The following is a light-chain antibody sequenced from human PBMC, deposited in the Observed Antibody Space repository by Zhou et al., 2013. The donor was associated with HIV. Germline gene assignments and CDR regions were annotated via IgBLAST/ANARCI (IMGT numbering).Light chain of an antibody. CDR2: KVS. CDR3: VQGTHWPPT. V-gene: IGKV2-30*02. Sequence: DVVMTQSPLSLPVTLGQPASISCRSSQSLVHSDGNTYLNWFQQRPGQSPRRLIYKVSNRDSGVPDRFSGSGSGTDFTLKISRVEAEDIGVYFCVQGTHWPPTFGQGTKLEVK. CDR1: QSLVHSDGNTY. J-gene: IGKJ2*01.